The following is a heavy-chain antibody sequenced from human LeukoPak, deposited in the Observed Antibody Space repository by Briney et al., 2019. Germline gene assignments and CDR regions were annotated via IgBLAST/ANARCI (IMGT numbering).Heavy chain of an antibody. CDR3: ASPSAMNAFDI. CDR2: IIPIFGIA. Sequence: SDKLSCTPSGGTFISYAISWVRHAPGHRPHRMGRIIPIFGIANYAQKFQGRVTITADKSTSTAYMELSSLRSEDTAVYYCASPSAMNAFDIWGQGTMVTVSS. J-gene: IGHJ3*02. V-gene: IGHV1-69*04. CDR1: GGTFISYA.